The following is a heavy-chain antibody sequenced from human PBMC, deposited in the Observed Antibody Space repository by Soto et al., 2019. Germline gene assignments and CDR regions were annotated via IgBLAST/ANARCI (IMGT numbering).Heavy chain of an antibody. D-gene: IGHD3-16*01. CDR1: GRSILVYY. J-gene: IGHJ4*02. CDR3: ASYRGALYFES. Sequence: SQTLSLTGYVCGRSILVYYCRWIRQSPDKGLEWLGYVFYGGTDYNPSLGGRVSMSVETSKSQFSLKLTSVTVADTAVYYCASYRGALYFESWGPGILVTVSS. V-gene: IGHV4-59*01. CDR2: VFYGGT.